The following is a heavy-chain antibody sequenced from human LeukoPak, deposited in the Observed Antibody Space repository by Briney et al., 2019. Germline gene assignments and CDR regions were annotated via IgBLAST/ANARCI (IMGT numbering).Heavy chain of an antibody. V-gene: IGHV1-2*02. CDR3: ASISHVWSGYYTEHFDY. J-gene: IGHJ4*02. Sequence: ASVKVSCKASGYTFIDYYIHWVRQAPGQGLEWMGWINPNSGNTNYAQKFQARVTMTRDTSITTAYMEMTSLRSDDTAVYYCASISHVWSGYYTEHFDYWGQGTLVTASS. CDR2: INPNSGNT. CDR1: GYTFIDYY. D-gene: IGHD3-3*02.